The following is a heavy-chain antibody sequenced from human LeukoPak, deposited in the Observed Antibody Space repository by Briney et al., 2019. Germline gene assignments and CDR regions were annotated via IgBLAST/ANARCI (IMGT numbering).Heavy chain of an antibody. D-gene: IGHD2-15*01. Sequence: GGSLRLSCAASGFTFSSYAMHWVRQAPGKGLEWVAVISYDGSNKYYADSVKGRFTISRDNSKNTLYLHMNSLRAEDTAVYYCARDRLGVAAPGSWFDPWGQGTLVTVSS. CDR1: GFTFSSYA. V-gene: IGHV3-30*04. CDR2: ISYDGSNK. J-gene: IGHJ5*02. CDR3: ARDRLGVAAPGSWFDP.